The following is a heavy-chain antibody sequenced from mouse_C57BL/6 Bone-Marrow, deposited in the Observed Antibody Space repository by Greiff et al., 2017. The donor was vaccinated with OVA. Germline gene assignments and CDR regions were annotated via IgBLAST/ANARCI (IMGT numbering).Heavy chain of an antibody. CDR2: IFPGSGST. Sequence: VQLQQSGPELVKPGASVKISCKASGYTFTDYYINWVKQRPGQGLEWIGWIFPGSGSTYYNEKFKGKATLTVDKSSSTAYMLLSSLTSEDSAVYFYARPIYYDYDWFAYWGQGTLVTVSA. D-gene: IGHD2-4*01. CDR3: ARPIYYDYDWFAY. CDR1: GYTFTDYY. J-gene: IGHJ3*01. V-gene: IGHV1-75*01.